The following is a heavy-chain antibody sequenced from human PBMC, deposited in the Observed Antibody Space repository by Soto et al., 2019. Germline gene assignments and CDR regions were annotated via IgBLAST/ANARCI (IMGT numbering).Heavy chain of an antibody. CDR1: GGTFSRYT. V-gene: IGHV1-69*02. CDR3: ARALSASGAADRYNWFDP. J-gene: IGHJ5*02. D-gene: IGHD6-13*01. CDR2: IIPILGIA. Sequence: QVQLVQSGAEVKKPGSSVKVSCKASGGTFSRYTISWVRQAPGQGLEWMGRIIPILGIANYAQKFQGRVTITADKSTSTSYMVLSSLRSEDTAVYYCARALSASGAADRYNWFDPWGQGTLVTVSS.